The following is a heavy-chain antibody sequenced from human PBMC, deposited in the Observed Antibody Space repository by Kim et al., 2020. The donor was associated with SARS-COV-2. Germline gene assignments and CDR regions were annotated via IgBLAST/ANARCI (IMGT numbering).Heavy chain of an antibody. J-gene: IGHJ4*01. V-gene: IGHV3-23*01. CDR2: ICGARSDK. CDR1: GFTVSKYA. CDR3: AKRRGNNLGYFAFDN. Sequence: GGSLRLSCAASGFTVSKYAMSWVRQAPGKGLNWVSSICGARSDKHYADSVKGRFTVSRDISKNTLYLQMNSLRAEDTAVYYCAKRRGNNLGYFAFDNWG. D-gene: IGHD5-18*01.